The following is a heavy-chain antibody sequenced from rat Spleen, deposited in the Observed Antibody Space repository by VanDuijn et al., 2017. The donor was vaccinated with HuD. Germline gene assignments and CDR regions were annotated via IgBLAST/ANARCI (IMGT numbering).Heavy chain of an antibody. J-gene: IGHJ2*01. CDR3: AVAGYGY. Sequence: EVQLQESGPGLVKPSQSLSLTCSVTGHSITTAYRWNWIRKFPGNKMEWMGYISYSGSNIYNPSLKSRISITRDTSKNQFFLQLNSVTTEDTATYYCAVAGYGYWGQGVMVTVSS. CDR2: ISYSGSN. V-gene: IGHV3-1*01. CDR1: GHSITTAY. D-gene: IGHD4-3*01.